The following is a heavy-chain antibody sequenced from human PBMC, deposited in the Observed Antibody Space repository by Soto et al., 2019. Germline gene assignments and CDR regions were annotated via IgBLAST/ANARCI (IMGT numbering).Heavy chain of an antibody. CDR2: ISSTSSYT. D-gene: IGHD6-19*01. CDR3: ARDLALAGNY. Sequence: PGGSLRLSCAASGLPFNSYAMNWGRQTPERGLEWVSSISSTSSYTHYADSVKGRFTISRDNANNSLFLQMNSLRAEDTAVYYCARDLALAGNYWGQGDLVTVSS. CDR1: GLPFNSYA. J-gene: IGHJ4*02. V-gene: IGHV3-21*01.